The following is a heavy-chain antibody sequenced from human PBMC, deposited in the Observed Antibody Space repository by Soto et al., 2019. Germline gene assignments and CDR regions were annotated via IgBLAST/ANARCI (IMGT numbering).Heavy chain of an antibody. CDR3: AKDRKGFLGGYGMDV. D-gene: IGHD3-3*01. J-gene: IGHJ6*02. CDR2: VSGSGDST. CDR1: GFTFSNYA. V-gene: IGHV3-23*01. Sequence: EVQLLESGGGLVQPGGSLRLSCAASGFTFSNYAMSWVRQAPGKGLEWVSGVSGSGDSTYYADSVKGRFTISRDNSKNTLYLQMNSLRAEDTAVYYCAKDRKGFLGGYGMDVWGQGTTVTVSS.